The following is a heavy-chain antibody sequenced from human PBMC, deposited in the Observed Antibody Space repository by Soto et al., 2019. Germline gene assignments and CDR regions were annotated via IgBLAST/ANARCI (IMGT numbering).Heavy chain of an antibody. J-gene: IGHJ4*02. Sequence: EVQLLESGGDLVQPGGSLRLACTASGFTFSSYAMNWVRQAPGKGLEWVSVISGSGGSTYYADSVKGRFTISRDNSKNTLYLQMNSLSAGATAVYYCAKCNYYDTSGYSDYWGRGTLVTVSS. CDR2: ISGSGGST. V-gene: IGHV3-23*01. D-gene: IGHD3-22*01. CDR1: GFTFSSYA. CDR3: AKCNYYDTSGYSDY.